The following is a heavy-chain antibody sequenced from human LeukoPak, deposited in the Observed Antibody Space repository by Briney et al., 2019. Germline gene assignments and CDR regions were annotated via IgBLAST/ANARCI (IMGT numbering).Heavy chain of an antibody. J-gene: IGHJ4*02. D-gene: IGHD3-10*01. CDR2: INHSGST. Sequence: SETLSLTCAVYGGSFSGYYWSWIRQPPGKGLEWIGEINHSGSTNYNPSLKSRVAISVDTSKNQFSLKLSSVTAADTAVYYCARFYGSGSYRGIWGQGTLVTVSS. V-gene: IGHV4-34*01. CDR1: GGSFSGYY. CDR3: ARFYGSGSYRGI.